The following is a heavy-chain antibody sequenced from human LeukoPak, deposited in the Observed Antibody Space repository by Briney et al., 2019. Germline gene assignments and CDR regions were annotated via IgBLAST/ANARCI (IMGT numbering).Heavy chain of an antibody. Sequence: GGSLRLSCADSGFTCSDYYMSWGRQAPGEGVEWVSYISSGGSTIYYVDSGKGRVTISRDNAKNSLPLQMNSLTAEDTGVYYCARGGLFTPMADFDYWGQGTLVTVSS. CDR1: GFTCSDYY. J-gene: IGHJ4*02. CDR3: ARGGLFTPMADFDY. CDR2: ISSGGSTI. D-gene: IGHD1-26*01. V-gene: IGHV3-11*01.